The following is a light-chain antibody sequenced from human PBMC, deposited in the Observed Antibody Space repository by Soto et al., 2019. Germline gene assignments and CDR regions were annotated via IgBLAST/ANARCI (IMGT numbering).Light chain of an antibody. CDR1: SSDVGAYNF. CDR2: EVI. CDR3: SAYTTRSTLV. J-gene: IGLJ1*01. Sequence: QSALTQPASVSGSPGQSITISCTGTSSDVGAYNFVSWYQQHPGKAPKLMIYEVIHRPSGISTRFSGSKSGNTASLTISGVQAEDEADYSCSAYTTRSTLVFGTGTKVTVL. V-gene: IGLV2-14*01.